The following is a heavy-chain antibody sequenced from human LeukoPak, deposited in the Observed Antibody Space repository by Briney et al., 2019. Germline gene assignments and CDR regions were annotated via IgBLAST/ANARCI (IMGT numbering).Heavy chain of an antibody. J-gene: IGHJ5*02. CDR1: GFTFSSYS. CDR2: ISSSSSYI. Sequence: GGSLRLSCAASGFTFSSYSMNWVRQAPGKGLEWVSSISSSSSYIYYADSVKGRFTISRDNAKNSLYLQMNSLRAEDTAVYYCARGEDSYVSRYFAMFDPWGQGTLVTVSS. CDR3: ARGEDSYVSRYFAMFDP. D-gene: IGHD3-9*01. V-gene: IGHV3-21*01.